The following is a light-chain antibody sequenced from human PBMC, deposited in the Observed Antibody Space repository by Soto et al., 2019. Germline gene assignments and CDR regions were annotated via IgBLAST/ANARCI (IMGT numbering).Light chain of an antibody. CDR2: DGS. CDR3: QHYNTYPWT. V-gene: IGKV1-5*01. CDR1: QSVSYW. J-gene: IGKJ1*01. Sequence: IQMNQSPSTVSTSEGARVTITCRASQSVSYWLAWYQQKPGKAPNLLIYDGSTLASGVPPRFSGGGFGTEFTLTISSLQPGDFATYYCQHYNTYPWTFGHGT.